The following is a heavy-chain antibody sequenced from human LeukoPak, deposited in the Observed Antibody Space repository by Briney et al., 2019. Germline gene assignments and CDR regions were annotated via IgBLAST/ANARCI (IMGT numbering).Heavy chain of an antibody. Sequence: SETLSLTCAVYGGSFSRYYWSWIRQPPGKGLEWIGEINHSGSTNYNPSLKSRVTISVDTSKNQFSLKLSSVTAADTAVYYCASRRGYSYGYGWDYWGQGTMVTVSS. CDR1: GGSFSRYY. D-gene: IGHD5-18*01. J-gene: IGHJ3*01. V-gene: IGHV4-34*01. CDR3: ASRRGYSYGYGWDY. CDR2: INHSGST.